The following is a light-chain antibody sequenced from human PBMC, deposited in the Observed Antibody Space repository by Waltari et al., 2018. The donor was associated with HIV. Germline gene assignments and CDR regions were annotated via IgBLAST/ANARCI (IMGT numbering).Light chain of an antibody. CDR3: SSYTSSNTFVV. V-gene: IGLV2-18*02. CDR2: EVS. Sequence: WDQQPPGSAPKLMIYEVSNRPSGVPRRFSGSKSGNTASLTISGLQAEDEADYYCSSYTSSNTFVVFGGGTKLTVL. J-gene: IGLJ2*01.